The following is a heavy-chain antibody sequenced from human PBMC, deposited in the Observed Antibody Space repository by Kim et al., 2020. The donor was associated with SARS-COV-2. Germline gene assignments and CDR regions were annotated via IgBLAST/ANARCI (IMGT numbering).Heavy chain of an antibody. Sequence: GGSLRLSCAASGFTFSTYEMNWVRQAPGKGLEWVSYISNSGRTIYYGDSVKGRFTISRDNDKSSLSLQMNSLGAEDTAVYYCAREGASVDDAFDIWGQGTMVTVSS. D-gene: IGHD1-26*01. CDR2: ISNSGRTI. CDR3: AREGASVDDAFDI. J-gene: IGHJ3*02. V-gene: IGHV3-48*03. CDR1: GFTFSTYE.